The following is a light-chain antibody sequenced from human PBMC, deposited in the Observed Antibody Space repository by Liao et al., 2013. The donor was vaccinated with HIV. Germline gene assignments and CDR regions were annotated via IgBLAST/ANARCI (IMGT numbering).Light chain of an antibody. V-gene: IGLV3-1*01. J-gene: IGLJ2*01. CDR1: KLGDKY. CDR3: YSAADNVV. Sequence: SYELTQPPSVSVSPGQTASITCSGDKLGDKYACWYQQKPGQSPVLVIYQDSKRPSGIPERFSGSNSGNTATLTISGTQVEDEADYYCYSAADNVVFGGGTKLTVL. CDR2: QDS.